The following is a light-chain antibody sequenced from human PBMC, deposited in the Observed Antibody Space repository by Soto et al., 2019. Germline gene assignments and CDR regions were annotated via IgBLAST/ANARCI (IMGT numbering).Light chain of an antibody. J-gene: IGLJ2*01. Sequence: QSVLTQPASVSGSPGQTITISCTGTNSDVGGFFYVSWYQHHPGRVPKLVIYEVINRPSGVSNRFSGSKSGNTASLTISGLQAADEADYYCSSYTLANTLIFGGGTKLTVL. CDR1: NSDVGGFFY. CDR3: SSYTLANTLI. CDR2: EVI. V-gene: IGLV2-14*01.